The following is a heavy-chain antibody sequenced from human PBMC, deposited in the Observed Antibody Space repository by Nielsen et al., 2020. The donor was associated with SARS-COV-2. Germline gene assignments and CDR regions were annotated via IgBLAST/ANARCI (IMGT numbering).Heavy chain of an antibody. CDR3: ARDPRLTMIVVVIPNWYFDL. J-gene: IGHJ2*01. CDR2: IFYDGSTK. D-gene: IGHD3-22*01. CDR1: GFTFSSYG. Sequence: GGSLRLSFAASGFTFSSYGMHWFRQAPGKGRGWLAVIFYDGSTKYYADSVKGQFTIPRDTSKNTLYLQMNSLRAEDTDVYYCARDPRLTMIVVVIPNWYFDLWGRGTLVTHSS. V-gene: IGHV3-33*01.